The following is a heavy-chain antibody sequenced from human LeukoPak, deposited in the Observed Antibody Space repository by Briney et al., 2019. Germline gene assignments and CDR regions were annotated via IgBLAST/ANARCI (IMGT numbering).Heavy chain of an antibody. CDR3: SLGDTGLSRQFDY. CDR1: GGSISSYY. CDR2: IYASGNT. J-gene: IGHJ4*02. Sequence: SETLSLTCTVSGGSISSYYWSWVRQPAGKGLEWIGRIYASGNTNYNPSLKGRVTMTVDTSKNQFSLNLSSVTAADTAVYYCSLGDTGLSRQFDYWGQGTLVTVSS. V-gene: IGHV4-4*07. D-gene: IGHD3-16*01.